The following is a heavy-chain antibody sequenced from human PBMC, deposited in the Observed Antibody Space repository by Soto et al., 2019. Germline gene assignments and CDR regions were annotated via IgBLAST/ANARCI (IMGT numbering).Heavy chain of an antibody. CDR1: GFTFSNYA. J-gene: IGHJ6*02. D-gene: IGHD6-13*01. V-gene: IGHV3-23*01. Sequence: PGGSLRLSCAASGFTFSNYAMTWVRQAPGKGLDWVSAISGTGTTRYYADSVKGRFTISRDNSRKTLYLQMNSLTAEDTAVYYCARDQTAAAAGTYYYYGMDVWGQGTTVTVSS. CDR3: ARDQTAAAAGTYYYYGMDV. CDR2: ISGTGTTR.